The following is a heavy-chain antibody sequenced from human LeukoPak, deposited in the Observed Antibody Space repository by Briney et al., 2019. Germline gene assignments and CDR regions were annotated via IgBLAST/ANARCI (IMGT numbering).Heavy chain of an antibody. J-gene: IGHJ4*02. Sequence: VASVKVSCKASGFTFTAYYMHWVRQAPGQGLEWMGWMNPNSGNTGYAQKFQGRVTITRNTSISTAYMELSSLRSEDTAVYYCARGGYGFNFDYWGQGTLVTVSS. V-gene: IGHV1-8*03. CDR3: ARGGYGFNFDY. CDR2: MNPNSGNT. D-gene: IGHD5-18*01. CDR1: GFTFTAYY.